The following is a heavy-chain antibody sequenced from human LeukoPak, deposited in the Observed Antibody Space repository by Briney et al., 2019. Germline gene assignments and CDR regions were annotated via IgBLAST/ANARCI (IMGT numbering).Heavy chain of an antibody. CDR3: ATGSSGWYLDY. Sequence: GASVKVSCKASGYTFTELSMHWVRQAPGKGLEWMGGFHPEDGETIYAQKFQGRVTMTKDTSTGTAYMELSRLRSEDTAVYYCATGSSGWYLDYWGQGTLVTVSS. CDR1: GYTFTELS. J-gene: IGHJ4*02. D-gene: IGHD6-19*01. CDR2: FHPEDGET. V-gene: IGHV1-24*01.